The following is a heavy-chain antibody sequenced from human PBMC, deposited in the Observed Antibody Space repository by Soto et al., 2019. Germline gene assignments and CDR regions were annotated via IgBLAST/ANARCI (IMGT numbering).Heavy chain of an antibody. CDR1: GYNFTGYG. J-gene: IGHJ6*04. CDR2: IYPGDSDT. V-gene: IGHV5-51*01. CDR3: AGGGSIVVATRRLMDV. D-gene: IGHD3-22*01. Sequence: LWESLRNCWRGAGYNFTGYGIGWVRQIPGKGLEWMGIIYPGDSDTRYSPSFQGQVTISADKSISTAYLQLSSVTVADTAFYYCAGGGSIVVATRRLMDVWGKGTTVTVSP.